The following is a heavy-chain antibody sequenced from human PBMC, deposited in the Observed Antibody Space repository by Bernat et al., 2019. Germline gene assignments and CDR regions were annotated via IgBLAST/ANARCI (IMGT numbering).Heavy chain of an antibody. D-gene: IGHD5-24*01. CDR2: ISGSGSST. CDR3: ARDPLGMPTIYHFDY. J-gene: IGHJ4*02. V-gene: IGHV3-23*04. CDR1: GFTFTNYA. Sequence: EVQLVESGGGLVQPGGSLRLSCAASGFTFTNYAMSWVRQAPGKGLEWVSTISGSGSSTNYADSVRGRFTISRDTSKNTLYLQMNSLRAEDTALYYCARDPLGMPTIYHFDYWGQGTLVTVSS.